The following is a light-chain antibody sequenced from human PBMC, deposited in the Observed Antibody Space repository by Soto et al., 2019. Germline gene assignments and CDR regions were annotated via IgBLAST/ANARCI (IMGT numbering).Light chain of an antibody. CDR2: DVT. CDR1: SNDIGAFDY. V-gene: IGLV2-8*01. CDR3: MCYAGGNNWV. Sequence: QSVLTRPTSVSGSPGQSITISCTGNSNDIGAFDYVSWYQQHAGKAPKLVIYDVTKRPSGVPDRFSGSKSGNTASLTVSGLQAEDEADYYCMCYAGGNNWVFGGGTQLTVL. J-gene: IGLJ3*02.